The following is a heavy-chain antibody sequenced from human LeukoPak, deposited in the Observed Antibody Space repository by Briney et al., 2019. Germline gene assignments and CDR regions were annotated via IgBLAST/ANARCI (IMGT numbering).Heavy chain of an antibody. D-gene: IGHD3-22*01. Sequence: PGGSLRLSCAASGFTFSSYSMNWVRQAPGKGLEWVSYISSSSSTIYYADSVKGRFTISRDNAKNSLYLQMNSLRAEDTAVYYCASFGWPTRYYDSSGYHDYWGQGTLVTVSS. CDR3: ASFGWPTRYYDSSGYHDY. CDR2: ISSSSSTI. CDR1: GFTFSSYS. J-gene: IGHJ4*02. V-gene: IGHV3-48*04.